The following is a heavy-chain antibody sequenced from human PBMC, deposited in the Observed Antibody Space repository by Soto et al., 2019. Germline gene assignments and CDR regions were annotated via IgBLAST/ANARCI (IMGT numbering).Heavy chain of an antibody. CDR1: GYTFTGYN. D-gene: IGHD6-19*01. CDR3: ARVRAASGWYNSPDY. Sequence: QVQLVQSGAEVKKPGASVKVSCKASGYTFTGYNMHWVRQAPGQGLEWMGWINPNSGATDFAQKFQGRVTMTRDTSISTAYMELSRLRSDDTAMYYCARVRAASGWYNSPDYWGQGTLVTVSS. CDR2: INPNSGAT. V-gene: IGHV1-2*02. J-gene: IGHJ4*02.